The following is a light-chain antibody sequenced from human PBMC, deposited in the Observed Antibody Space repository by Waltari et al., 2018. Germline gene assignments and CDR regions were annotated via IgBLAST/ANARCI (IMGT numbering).Light chain of an antibody. CDR2: GAS. V-gene: IGKV3-20*01. J-gene: IGKJ1*01. CDR3: QQYGSSPRT. CDR1: QSVNTD. Sequence: EIVLTQSPGTLSLSPGEGATLSRRASQSVNTDLAWYQQRPGQAPRLLIYGASSRATGIPDRFSGSGSGTDFTLNISRLDPEDFAVYFCQQYGSSPRTFGQGTKVEVK.